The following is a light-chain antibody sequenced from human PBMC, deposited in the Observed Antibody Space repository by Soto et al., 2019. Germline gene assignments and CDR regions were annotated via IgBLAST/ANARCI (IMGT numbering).Light chain of an antibody. Sequence: SALTQLPSASGTPGQRVTISCTGTSSDVGNYDLVSWYQHHPGKAPKLIVYEGNKRPSGVSDRFSDSKSGNTASLTISGLQADDEADYYCCSFAGGHSYVFGTGTKVTV. CDR2: EGN. J-gene: IGLJ1*01. CDR3: CSFAGGHSYV. CDR1: SSDVGNYDL. V-gene: IGLV2-23*01.